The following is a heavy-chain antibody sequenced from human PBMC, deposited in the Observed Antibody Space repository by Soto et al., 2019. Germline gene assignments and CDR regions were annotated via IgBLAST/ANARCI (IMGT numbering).Heavy chain of an antibody. D-gene: IGHD1-26*01. Sequence: QVQLVESGGGVVQPGRSLRLSCAASGFTFSSYAMHWVRQAPGKGLEWVAVISYDGSNKYYADSVKGRFTISRDNSKNKLYLQMNSLRAEDTAVYYCARAGSGGGNWFDPWGQGTLVTVSS. CDR1: GFTFSSYA. CDR3: ARAGSGGGNWFDP. V-gene: IGHV3-30-3*01. CDR2: ISYDGSNK. J-gene: IGHJ5*02.